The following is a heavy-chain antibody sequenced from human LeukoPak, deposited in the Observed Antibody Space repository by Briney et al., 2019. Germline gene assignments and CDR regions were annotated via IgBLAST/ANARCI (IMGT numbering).Heavy chain of an antibody. D-gene: IGHD4-17*01. CDR3: ATDRRHGLRGDYYFDY. Sequence: LGGSLRLSCAASGYTLTELSMHWVRQAPGKGLEWMGGFDPEDGETIYAQKFQGRVTMTEDTSTDTAYMELSSLRSEDTAVYYCATDRRHGLRGDYYFDYWGQGTLVTVSS. J-gene: IGHJ4*02. CDR2: FDPEDGET. V-gene: IGHV1-24*01. CDR1: GYTLTELS.